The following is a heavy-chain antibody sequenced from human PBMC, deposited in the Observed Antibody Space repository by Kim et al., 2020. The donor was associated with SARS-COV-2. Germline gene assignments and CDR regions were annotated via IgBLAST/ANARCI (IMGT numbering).Heavy chain of an antibody. D-gene: IGHD5-18*01. Sequence: SETLSLTCTVSGGSINSRSYYWGWIRQSPGKGMEWIGSMYYSGSIYYNPSLESRVHMSADASQNQVSLRLSNVTAADTAVYYCARHSTWVQLWSGYYGKDVWGQGTTVIVSS. CDR2: MYYSGSI. J-gene: IGHJ6*02. CDR3: ARHSTWVQLWSGYYGKDV. V-gene: IGHV4-39*01. CDR1: GGSINSRSYY.